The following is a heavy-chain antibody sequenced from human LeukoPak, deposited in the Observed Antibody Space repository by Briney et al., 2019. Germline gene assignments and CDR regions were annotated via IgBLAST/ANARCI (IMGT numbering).Heavy chain of an antibody. CDR1: GYTFTDYY. CDR3: ARGEEGHYYYYYMDV. Sequence: GASVKVSCKASGYTFTDYYMHWVQQAPGKGLEWMGRVDPEDGETIYAEKFRGRVTITADTSTDTAYMELSSLRSEDTAVYYCARGEEGHYYYYYMDVWGKGTTVTVSS. V-gene: IGHV1-69-2*01. D-gene: IGHD1-26*01. CDR2: VDPEDGET. J-gene: IGHJ6*03.